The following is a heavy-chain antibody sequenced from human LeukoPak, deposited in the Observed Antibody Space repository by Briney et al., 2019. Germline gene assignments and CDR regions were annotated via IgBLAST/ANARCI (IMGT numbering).Heavy chain of an antibody. CDR3: ARDKRELLPLAFDI. V-gene: IGHV4-39*07. CDR1: GGSISSSNDY. D-gene: IGHD1-26*01. J-gene: IGHJ3*02. Sequence: SSQTLSLTCTVSGGSISSSNDYWGWIRQPPGKGLEWIGSIYYSVSTFYNPSLKSRVTISVDTSKNQFSLKLSSVTAADTAVYYCARDKRELLPLAFDIWGQGTMVTDSS. CDR2: IYYSVST.